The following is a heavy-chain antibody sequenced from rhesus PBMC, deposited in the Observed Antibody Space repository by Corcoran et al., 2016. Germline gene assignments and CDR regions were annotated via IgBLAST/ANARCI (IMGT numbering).Heavy chain of an antibody. J-gene: IGHJ5-2*02. Sequence: QVQLQESGPGLVKPSETLSLTCAVSGGSISDDYSWSWIRQPPGRGMEWIGYIYGSGGGTNYNPSLKIRVTISIDTSKNQFSLKLSSVTAADTAVYYCARAYSSGWSVRENSLDVWGRGVLVTVSS. D-gene: IGHD6S26*01. CDR2: IYGSGGGT. CDR3: ARAYSSGWSVRENSLDV. CDR1: GGSISDDYS. V-gene: IGHV4-106*01.